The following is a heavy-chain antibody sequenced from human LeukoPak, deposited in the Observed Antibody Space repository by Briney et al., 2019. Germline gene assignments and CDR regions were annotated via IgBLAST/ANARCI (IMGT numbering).Heavy chain of an antibody. D-gene: IGHD3-22*01. CDR1: GFSFSNCW. V-gene: IGHV3-7*03. CDR3: ASRNYYDSSGYYYYYFDY. CDR2: IKQDGSEK. Sequence: GGSLRLSCAASGFSFSNCWMSWVRQAPGKGLEWVANIKQDGSEKYYVDSVKGRFTISRDNAKNSLYLQMNSLRAEDTAVYYCASRNYYDSSGYYYYYFDYWGQGILVTVSS. J-gene: IGHJ4*02.